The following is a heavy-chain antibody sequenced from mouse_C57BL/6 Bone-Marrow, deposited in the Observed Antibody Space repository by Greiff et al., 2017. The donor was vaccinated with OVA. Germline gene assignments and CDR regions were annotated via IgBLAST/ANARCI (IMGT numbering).Heavy chain of an antibody. V-gene: IGHV2-3*01. CDR3: ANLYYDAMDY. Sequence: QVKLQQSGPGLVAPSQSLSITCTVSGFSLTCYGVSWVRQPPGKGLEWLGVIWGDGSTNYHSALISRLCISKDNSKSQVFLKLNSLQTDDTATYYCANLYYDAMDYWGQGTSVTVSS. D-gene: IGHD2-1*01. J-gene: IGHJ4*01. CDR2: IWGDGST. CDR1: GFSLTCYG.